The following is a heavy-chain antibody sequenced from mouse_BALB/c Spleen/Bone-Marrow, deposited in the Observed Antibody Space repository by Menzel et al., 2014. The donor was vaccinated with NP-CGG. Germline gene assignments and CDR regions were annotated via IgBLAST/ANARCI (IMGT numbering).Heavy chain of an antibody. CDR3: ARKGNYGWFDY. Sequence: DVKLVESGPELVKPGASVKISCKASGYSFTAYYIHWVKQSHVKSLEWIGRINPYNGATSYNQNFKDKASLTVDKSSSTAYMELHSLTSEDSAVDCGARKGNYGWFDYWGQGTLVTVSA. D-gene: IGHD2-1*01. J-gene: IGHJ3*01. CDR2: INPYNGAT. V-gene: IGHV1-31*01. CDR1: GYSFTAYY.